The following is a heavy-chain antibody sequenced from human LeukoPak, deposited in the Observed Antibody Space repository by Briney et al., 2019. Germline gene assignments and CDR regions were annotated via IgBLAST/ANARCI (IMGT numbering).Heavy chain of an antibody. J-gene: IGHJ4*02. CDR3: AKEQFRRGGFAY. V-gene: IGHV3-9*01. CDR2: ISWNSGSI. D-gene: IGHD6-19*01. CDR1: GFTFDDYA. Sequence: GGSLRLSCAASGFTFDDYAMHWVRQAPGKGLEWVSGISWNSGSIGYADSVKGRFTISRDNAKNSLYLQMNSLRAEDTALYYCAKEQFRRGGFAYWGQGTLVTVSS.